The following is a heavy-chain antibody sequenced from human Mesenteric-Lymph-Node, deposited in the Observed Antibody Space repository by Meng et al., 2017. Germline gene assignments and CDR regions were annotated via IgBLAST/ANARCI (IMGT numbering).Heavy chain of an antibody. D-gene: IGHD6-13*01. Sequence: LQESGPGLVKPSGCLTPTFAVSGGSVCSCMRWSRFRQRPGRGLVWIGDISQSGSTNYNPSLKSRVTILVHKSKNLFSLKLSSVTAANTAVYYCARGVGSSWFRDYWFDPWGQGTLVTVSS. J-gene: IGHJ5*02. CDR3: ARGVGSSWFRDYWFDP. CDR2: ISQSGST. CDR1: GGSVCSCMR. V-gene: IGHV4-4*02.